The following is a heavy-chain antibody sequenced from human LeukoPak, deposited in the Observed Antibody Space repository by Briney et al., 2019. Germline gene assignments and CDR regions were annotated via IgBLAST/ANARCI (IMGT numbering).Heavy chain of an antibody. J-gene: IGHJ6*02. CDR1: GGSISSSSYY. V-gene: IGHV4-31*03. CDR3: ARSQHDLDV. CDR2: IYYSGST. D-gene: IGHD1-1*01. Sequence: PSETLSLTCTVSGGSISSSSYYWGWIRQPPGKGLEWIGYIYYSGSTFYNPSLKSRLTISVDTSNNQFSLRLSSVTAADTAVYYCARSQHDLDVWGQGTTVTVSS.